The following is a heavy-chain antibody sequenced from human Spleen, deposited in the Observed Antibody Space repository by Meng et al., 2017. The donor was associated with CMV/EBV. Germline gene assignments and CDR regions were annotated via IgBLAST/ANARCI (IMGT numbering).Heavy chain of an antibody. CDR2: IIPIFGTA. CDR3: AREGCTNISCYMSVRFDP. Sequence: SVKVSCKASGGTFSSYAINWVRQAPGQGLEWMGGIIPIFGTANYAQKFQGRVTITTDESTSTGHMELSSLRFEDTAVYYCAREGCTNISCYMSVRFDPWGQGTLVTVSS. J-gene: IGHJ5*02. CDR1: GGTFSSYA. D-gene: IGHD2-2*02. V-gene: IGHV1-69*05.